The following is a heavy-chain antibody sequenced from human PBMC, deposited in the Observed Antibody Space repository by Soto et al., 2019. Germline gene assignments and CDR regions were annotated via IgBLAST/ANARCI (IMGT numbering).Heavy chain of an antibody. Sequence: ASVKVSCKASGGTFSSYAISWVRQAPGQGLEWMGGIIPIFGTANYAQKFQGRVTITADESTSTAYMELSSLRSEDTAVYYCARGRDDFWSGYPSVGYYYYYYMDVWDKGTTVTVSS. J-gene: IGHJ6*03. CDR2: IIPIFGTA. CDR3: ARGRDDFWSGYPSVGYYYYYYMDV. D-gene: IGHD3-3*01. V-gene: IGHV1-69*13. CDR1: GGTFSSYA.